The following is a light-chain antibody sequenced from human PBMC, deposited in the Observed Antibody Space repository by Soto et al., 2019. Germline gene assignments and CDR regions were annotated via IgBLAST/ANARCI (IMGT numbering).Light chain of an antibody. CDR1: LDIRGY. Sequence: DIQMTQSPASVPASVGDTVTITCRASLDIRGYLAWYQQKPGKVPRLLIYSASTLQGGVPSRFSGSGSGTEFTLTISSLQPEDLASYYCQQLDRYPFTFGGGTKVEIK. J-gene: IGKJ4*01. V-gene: IGKV1-9*01. CDR2: SAS. CDR3: QQLDRYPFT.